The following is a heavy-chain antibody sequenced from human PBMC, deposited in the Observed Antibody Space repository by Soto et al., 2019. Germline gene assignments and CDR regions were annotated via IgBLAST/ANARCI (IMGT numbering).Heavy chain of an antibody. CDR3: ASGRGYDILTGYYPYFDY. D-gene: IGHD3-9*01. CDR1: GFSLDDYA. V-gene: IGHV3-9*01. CDR2: ISWNSGSI. J-gene: IGHJ4*02. Sequence: EVQLVESGGGLAQPGRSLRLACAASGFSLDDYAMHWVRQAPGKGLEWVSGISWNSGSIGYADSVKGRFTISRDNAKKSLYLQMNSLRAEDTALYYCASGRGYDILTGYYPYFDYWGQGTLVTVSS.